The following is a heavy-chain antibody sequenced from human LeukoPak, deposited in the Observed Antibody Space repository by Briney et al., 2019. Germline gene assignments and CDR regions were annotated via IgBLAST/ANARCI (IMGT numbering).Heavy chain of an antibody. Sequence: GGSLRLSCAASGFTFSSSAMSWVRQAPGKGLEWVSSISGSGSGGSTYYADSVKGRFTISRDNSKNTLYLQMNSLRAEDTAVYYCAKEGGPYDFWNSYYTGTWHFDLWGRGTLVTVSS. CDR1: GFTFSSSA. CDR2: ISGSGSGGST. V-gene: IGHV3-23*01. CDR3: AKEGGPYDFWNSYYTGTWHFDL. D-gene: IGHD3-3*01. J-gene: IGHJ2*01.